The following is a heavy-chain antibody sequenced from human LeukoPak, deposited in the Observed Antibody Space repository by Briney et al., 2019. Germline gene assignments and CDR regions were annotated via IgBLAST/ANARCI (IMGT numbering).Heavy chain of an antibody. CDR3: ARFPPHSRAAAAGTLYHRGAFDI. V-gene: IGHV4-34*01. CDR2: INHSGST. D-gene: IGHD6-13*01. Sequence: SETLSLTCTVYSGSFCGYYWSWIRQPPGKGMEWIGEINHSGSTNYNPSLKSRVTISVDTSKNQFSLKLSSVTAADTAVYYCARFPPHSRAAAAGTLYHRGAFDIWGQGTMVTVSS. CDR1: SGSFCGYY. J-gene: IGHJ3*02.